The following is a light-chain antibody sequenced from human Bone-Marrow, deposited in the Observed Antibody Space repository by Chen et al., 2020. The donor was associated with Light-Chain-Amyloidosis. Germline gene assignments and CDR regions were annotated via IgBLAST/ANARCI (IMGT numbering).Light chain of an antibody. CDR3: WSYAGIYWV. Sequence: QSALTQPRSVSGSPGQSVTISCTGTSRDVGGNDSVSWYQQYPGRAPTLMIYDVSKRPSGVPGGCSATQDCNTACLSISGLQAEDEDDSYCWSYAGIYWVFGGGTKLTVL. CDR1: SRDVGGNDS. V-gene: IGLV2-11*01. J-gene: IGLJ3*02. CDR2: DVS.